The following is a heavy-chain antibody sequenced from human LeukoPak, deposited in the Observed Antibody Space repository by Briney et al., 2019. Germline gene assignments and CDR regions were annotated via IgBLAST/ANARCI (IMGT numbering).Heavy chain of an antibody. Sequence: PGGSLRLSCAASGFTFSSYSMNWVRQAPGKGLEWVSSISSSSSYIYYADSVKGRFTISRDNAKNSLYLQINSLRAEDTAVYYCARDLDGYNAFDYWGQGTLVTVSS. CDR2: ISSSSSYI. J-gene: IGHJ4*02. D-gene: IGHD5-24*01. V-gene: IGHV3-21*01. CDR3: ARDLDGYNAFDY. CDR1: GFTFSSYS.